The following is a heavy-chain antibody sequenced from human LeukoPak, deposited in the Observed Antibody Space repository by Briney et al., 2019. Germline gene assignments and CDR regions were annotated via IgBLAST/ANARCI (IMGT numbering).Heavy chain of an antibody. D-gene: IGHD3-3*01. CDR3: ARTIYGFWSGFRWVWFDP. Sequence: PSETLSLTCTVSGGSISSGDYYWSWIRQPPGKGLEWVGYIYYSGSTYYNPSLKSRVTISVDTSKNQFSLKLSSVTAADTAVYYCARTIYGFWSGFRWVWFDPWGQGTLVTVSS. V-gene: IGHV4-30-4*08. CDR1: GGSISSGDYY. CDR2: IYYSGST. J-gene: IGHJ5*02.